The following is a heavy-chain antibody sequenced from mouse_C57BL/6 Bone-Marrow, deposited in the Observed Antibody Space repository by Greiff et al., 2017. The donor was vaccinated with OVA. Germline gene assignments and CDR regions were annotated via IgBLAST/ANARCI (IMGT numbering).Heavy chain of an antibody. D-gene: IGHD5-1-1*01. CDR2: IDPENGDT. J-gene: IGHJ2*01. CDR3: TTTYTPDY. Sequence: VHVKQSGAELVRPGASVKLSCTASGFNIKDDYMHWVKQRPEQGLEWIGWIDPENGDTEYASKFQGKATITADTSSNTAYLQLSSLTSEDTAVYYCTTTYTPDYWGQGTTLTVSS. V-gene: IGHV14-4*01. CDR1: GFNIKDDY.